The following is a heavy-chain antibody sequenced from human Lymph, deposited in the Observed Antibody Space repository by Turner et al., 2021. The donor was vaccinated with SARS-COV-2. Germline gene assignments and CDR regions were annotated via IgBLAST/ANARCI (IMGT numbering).Heavy chain of an antibody. CDR3: ARDLGPLAFDI. CDR1: GFTVSSNY. J-gene: IGHJ3*02. Sequence: EVQLVETGGGLLQPGGSLILSCAASGFTVSSNYMSWVRQAPGKGREWVSVIYVGGTTYYADAVKGRFTITRDNSKNTLYLKRNSLRAEDTAVYYCARDLGPLAFDIWGQGTMVTVSS. V-gene: IGHV3-53*02. CDR2: IYVGGTT.